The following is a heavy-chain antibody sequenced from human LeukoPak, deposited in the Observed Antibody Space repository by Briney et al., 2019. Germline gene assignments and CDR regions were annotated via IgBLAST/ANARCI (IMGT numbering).Heavy chain of an antibody. V-gene: IGHV3-9*01. D-gene: IGHD6-13*01. J-gene: IGHJ4*02. CDR1: GFTFVDYA. CDR2: ISWNSGSI. CDR3: AKDKAEIAAAGLDY. Sequence: PGGSLRLSCAASGFTFVDYAMHWVRQAPGKGLEWVSGISWNSGSIGYADSVKGRFTISRDNAKNSLYLQMNSLRAEDTALYYCAKDKAEIAAAGLDYWGQGTLVTVSS.